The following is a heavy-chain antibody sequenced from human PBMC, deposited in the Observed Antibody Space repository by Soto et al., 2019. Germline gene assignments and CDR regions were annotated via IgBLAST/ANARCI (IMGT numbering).Heavy chain of an antibody. V-gene: IGHV1-46*01. J-gene: IGHJ6*02. D-gene: IGHD2-2*01. CDR2: INPSGGST. Sequence: GASVKVSCKASGYTFTSYYMHWVRQAPGQGLEWMGIINPSGGSTSYAQKFQGRVTMTRDTSTSTVYMELSSLRSEDTAVYYCSRGGVVLVPAAMGGYYYYGMDVWGQGTTVTVSS. CDR1: GYTFTSYY. CDR3: SRGGVVLVPAAMGGYYYYGMDV.